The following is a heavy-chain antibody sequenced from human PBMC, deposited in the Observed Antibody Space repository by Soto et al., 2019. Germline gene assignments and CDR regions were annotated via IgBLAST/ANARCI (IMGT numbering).Heavy chain of an antibody. Sequence: PGGSLRLSCAASGFTFSSFNMHWVRQAPGKGLEWVAVISYDDGDNKYYADSVKGRFTISRDNSKNTVHLQMNSLRPEDTAVYYCARTTVVSGTPDFDYWGQGTLVTVSS. CDR1: GFTFSSFN. J-gene: IGHJ4*02. CDR3: ARTTVVSGTPDFDY. V-gene: IGHV3-30-3*01. D-gene: IGHD4-4*01. CDR2: ISYDDGDNK.